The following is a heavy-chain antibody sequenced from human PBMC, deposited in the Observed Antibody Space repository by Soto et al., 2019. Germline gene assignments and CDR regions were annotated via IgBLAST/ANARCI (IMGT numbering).Heavy chain of an antibody. V-gene: IGHV1-69*06. CDR1: GGTLSSYA. J-gene: IGHJ4*02. Sequence: SVKVSCKASGGTLSSYAISWVRQAPGQGLEWMGGIIPYIGTANYAQKFQGRVTITADTSTSTAYMELSSLRSEDTAVYYCARTGDEWLAYYDYWGQGTLVTVSS. D-gene: IGHD6-19*01. CDR2: IIPYIGTA. CDR3: ARTGDEWLAYYDY.